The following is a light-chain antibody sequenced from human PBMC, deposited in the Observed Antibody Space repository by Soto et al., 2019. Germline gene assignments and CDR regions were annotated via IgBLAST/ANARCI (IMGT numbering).Light chain of an antibody. V-gene: IGKV3-15*01. CDR3: QQYNNWPPYT. CDR1: QSVSSN. CDR2: GAS. J-gene: IGKJ2*01. Sequence: EIVMTQSPATLSVSPGERATLSCRASQSVSSNLAWYQQKPGQAPRLLIYGASTRSTGIPARFSGSGSGTEFTLTISSQESEEFAVYYCQQYNNWPPYTVGQGTKLEIK.